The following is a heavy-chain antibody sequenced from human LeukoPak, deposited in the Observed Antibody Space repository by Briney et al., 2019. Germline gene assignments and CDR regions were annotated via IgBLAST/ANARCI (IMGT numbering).Heavy chain of an antibody. J-gene: IGHJ2*01. V-gene: IGHV4-59*01. D-gene: IGHD6-19*01. CDR1: GGSISPDY. CDR3: ARLRRVTVATYNYYYLDL. Sequence: PSETLSLTCTVSGGSISPDYRGWIRQPPGKGLEWIAYVYYTGTTNFNPSLKSRFSISVDTSRNQLSLRLTSVTAADTAVYYCARLRRVTVATYNYYYLDLWGRGTLVTVSS. CDR2: VYYTGTT.